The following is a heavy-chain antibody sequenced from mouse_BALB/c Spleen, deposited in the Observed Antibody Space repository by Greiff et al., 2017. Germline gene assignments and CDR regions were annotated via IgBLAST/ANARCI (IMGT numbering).Heavy chain of an antibody. CDR1: GFSLTSYG. CDR3: ARGYGRGDGWYFDV. V-gene: IGHV2-4-1*01. J-gene: IGHJ1*01. D-gene: IGHD1-1*01. Sequence: VKLVESGPGLVQPSQCLSITCTASGFSLTSYGVHWVRQSPGKGLEWLGVIWSGGSTDYNAAFISRLSISKDNSKSQVFFKMNSLQADDTAIYYCARGYGRGDGWYFDVWGAGTTVTVSS. CDR2: IWSGGST.